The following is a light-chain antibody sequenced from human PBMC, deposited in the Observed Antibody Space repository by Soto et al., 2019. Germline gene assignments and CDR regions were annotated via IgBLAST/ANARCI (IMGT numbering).Light chain of an antibody. CDR3: CSYAGRDTRV. Sequence: QSALTQPRSVSWSPGQSVTISCTGTSSDVGGYNYVSWYQQHPGKAPKLMRYGVSKRPSGVPDRFSGSKSGNTASLTISGLQAEDEADYYRCSYAGRDTRVFGGGTKLTVL. J-gene: IGLJ2*01. V-gene: IGLV2-11*01. CDR2: GVS. CDR1: SSDVGGYNY.